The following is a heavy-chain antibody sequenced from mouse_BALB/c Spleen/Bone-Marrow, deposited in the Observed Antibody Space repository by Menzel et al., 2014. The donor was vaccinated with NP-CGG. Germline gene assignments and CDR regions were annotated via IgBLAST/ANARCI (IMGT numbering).Heavy chain of an antibody. CDR2: IWGDGST. CDR1: GFSLTGYG. CDR3: ARDSFLITRALDY. J-gene: IGHJ4*01. Sequence: VQGVESGPGLVAPSQSLSITCTVSGFSLTGYGVGWVRRSPGKGLEWLGMIWGDGSTDYNSALKSRLSISKDNSKSQVFLKMNSLQTDDTARYYCARDSFLITRALDYWGQGTSVTVSS. D-gene: IGHD2-4*01. V-gene: IGHV2-6-7*01.